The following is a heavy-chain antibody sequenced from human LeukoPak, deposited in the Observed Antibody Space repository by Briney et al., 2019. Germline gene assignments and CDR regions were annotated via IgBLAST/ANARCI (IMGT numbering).Heavy chain of an antibody. V-gene: IGHV1-69*05. Sequence: ASVKVSCKASGGTLSSYAISWVRQAPGQGLEWMGGIIPIFGTANYAQKFQGRVTITTDESTSTAYMELSSLRSEDTAVYYCARARGVGNSGSYYDAFDIWGQGTMVTVSS. CDR1: GGTLSSYA. CDR3: ARARGVGNSGSYYDAFDI. D-gene: IGHD1-26*01. J-gene: IGHJ3*02. CDR2: IIPIFGTA.